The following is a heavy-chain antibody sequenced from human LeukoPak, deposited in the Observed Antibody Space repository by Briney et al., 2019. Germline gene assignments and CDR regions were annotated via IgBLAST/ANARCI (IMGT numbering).Heavy chain of an antibody. CDR2: IYYSGTT. D-gene: IGHD1-7*01. CDR3: ARDRGGSDWNYNFDY. V-gene: IGHV4-30-4*07. CDR1: GGSISGGGYS. Sequence: SETLSLTCAVSGGSISGGGYSWNWIRQPPGKGLEWIGYIYYSGTTYYNPSLKSRVTISVDTSKNQFSLKLSSVTAADTAVYYCARDRGGSDWNYNFDYWGQGTLVTVSS. J-gene: IGHJ4*02.